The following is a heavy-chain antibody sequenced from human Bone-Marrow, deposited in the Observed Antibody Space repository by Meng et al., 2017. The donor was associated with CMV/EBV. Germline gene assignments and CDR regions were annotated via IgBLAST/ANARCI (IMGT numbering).Heavy chain of an antibody. CDR3: AGALWSGYYNSR. CDR1: GYMFTSYH. J-gene: IGHJ4*02. V-gene: IGHV1-46*01. Sequence: ASVKVSCKTSGYMFTSYHMHWVRQAPGQGLEWMGIINPSGGSTNYAQKFQGRVTMTRDTSTSTVYMELSSLRSEDTAVYYCAGALWSGYYNSRWGQGMLVTASS. CDR2: INPSGGST. D-gene: IGHD3-3*01.